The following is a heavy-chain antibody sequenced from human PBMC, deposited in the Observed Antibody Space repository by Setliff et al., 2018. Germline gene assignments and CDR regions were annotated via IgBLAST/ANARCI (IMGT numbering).Heavy chain of an antibody. CDR2: IKQDGSEK. CDR1: ELIFSHTW. CDR3: AREKHYDSSGYYYAFDI. Sequence: PGGSLRLSCAAPELIFSHTWMNWVRQAPGKGLEWVANIKQDGSEKYYVDSVKGRFTISRDNAKNSLYLQMNSLRAGDTAVYYCAREKHYDSSGYYYAFDIWGQGTKVTVSS. J-gene: IGHJ3*02. V-gene: IGHV3-7*01. D-gene: IGHD3-22*01.